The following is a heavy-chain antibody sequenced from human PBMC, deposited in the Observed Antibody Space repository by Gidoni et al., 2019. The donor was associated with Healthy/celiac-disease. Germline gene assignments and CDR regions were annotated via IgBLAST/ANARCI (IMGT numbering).Heavy chain of an antibody. Sequence: QLQLQESGPGLVKPSETLSLTCTVSGGSISSSRYYWGWIRQPPGKGLEWIGSIYYSGSTYYNPSLKSRVTISVDTSKNQFSLKLSSVTAADTAVYYCARQERDGYNYNYWGQGTLVTVSS. CDR2: IYYSGST. V-gene: IGHV4-39*01. CDR3: ARQERDGYNYNY. J-gene: IGHJ4*02. D-gene: IGHD5-12*01. CDR1: GGSISSSRYY.